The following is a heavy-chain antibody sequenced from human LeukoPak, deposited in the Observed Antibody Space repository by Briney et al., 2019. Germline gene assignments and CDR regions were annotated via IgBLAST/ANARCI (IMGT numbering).Heavy chain of an antibody. CDR1: GGTFSSYA. D-gene: IGHD3-3*01. CDR2: IIPIFGTA. V-gene: IGHV1-69*13. J-gene: IGHJ6*02. CDR3: ARDRYGYDFWSGYGMDV. Sequence: SVRVPCKASGGTFSSYAISWVRQAPGQGLEWMGGIIPIFGTANYAQKFQGRVTITADESTSTAYMELSSLRSEDTAVYYCARDRYGYDFWSGYGMDVWGQGTTVTVSS.